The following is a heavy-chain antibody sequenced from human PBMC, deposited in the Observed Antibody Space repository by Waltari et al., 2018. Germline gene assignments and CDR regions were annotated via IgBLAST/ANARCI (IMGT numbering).Heavy chain of an antibody. CDR1: GGTFSSYA. CDR3: ARCLGFDEYQLLGDYYGMDV. D-gene: IGHD2-2*01. V-gene: IGHV1-69*01. Sequence: QVQLVQSGAEVKKPGSSVKVSCKASGGTFSSYAISWVRQAPGQGLGWMVGSIPIFGTANYAQKCQGRVTITADESTSTAYMELSSLRSEDTAVYYCARCLGFDEYQLLGDYYGMDVWGQGTTVTVSS. J-gene: IGHJ6*02. CDR2: SIPIFGTA.